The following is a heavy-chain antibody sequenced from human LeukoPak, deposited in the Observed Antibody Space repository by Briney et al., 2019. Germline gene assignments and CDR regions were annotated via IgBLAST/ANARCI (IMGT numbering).Heavy chain of an antibody. V-gene: IGHV4-59*12. J-gene: IGHJ4*02. D-gene: IGHD2-15*01. CDR3: ARSAGGTSGSGLFDF. CDR1: GGSLSSSY. Sequence: SETLSLTCTVSGGSLSSSYWTWIRQPPGKGLEWIGSIYHSESTNYNPSLKSRVTISLDTSENQFSLKLSSVTAADTAVYYCARSAGGTSGSGLFDFWGQGTLVTVSS. CDR2: IYHSEST.